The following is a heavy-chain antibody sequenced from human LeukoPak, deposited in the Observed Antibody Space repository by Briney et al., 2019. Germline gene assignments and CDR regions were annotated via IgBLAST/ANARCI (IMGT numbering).Heavy chain of an antibody. V-gene: IGHV4-38-2*01. D-gene: IGHD3-22*01. CDR1: GYSISSGYY. CDR3: ARGRIDYFDSSGYSGYFDY. CDR2: IYHSGST. Sequence: PSETPSLTCAVSGYSISSGYYWGWIRQPPGKGLEWIGSIYHSGSTYYNPSLKSRVTISVDTSQNQFSLKLSSVTAADTAVYYCARGRIDYFDSSGYSGYFDYWGQGTLVTVSS. J-gene: IGHJ4*02.